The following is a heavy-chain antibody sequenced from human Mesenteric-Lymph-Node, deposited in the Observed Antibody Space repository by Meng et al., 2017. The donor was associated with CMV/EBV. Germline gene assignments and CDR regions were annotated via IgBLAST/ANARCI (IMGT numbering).Heavy chain of an antibody. D-gene: IGHD3-3*01. CDR2: ISWNGGSM. J-gene: IGHJ4*02. CDR1: GFTFSSFN. V-gene: IGHV3-9*01. Sequence: GGSLRLSCSASGFTFSSFNMNWVRQAPGKGLEWVAGISWNGGSMEYADSVKGRFTISRDNAKNSLYLQMNSLRADDTAFYFCAKGGEWLLEYQDHWGQGALVTVSS. CDR3: AKGGEWLLEYQDH.